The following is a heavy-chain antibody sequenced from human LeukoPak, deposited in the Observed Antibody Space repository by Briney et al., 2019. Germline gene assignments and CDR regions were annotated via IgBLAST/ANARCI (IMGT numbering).Heavy chain of an antibody. CDR2: ISSSSSYI. CDR3: ARDLYYDSSGYSFPSDAFDI. V-gene: IGHV3-21*01. CDR1: GFTFSSYS. D-gene: IGHD3-22*01. Sequence: GGSLRLSCAASGFTFSSYSMNWVRQAPGKGLEWVSSISSSSSYIYYADSVKGRFTISRDNAKNSLYLQMNSLRAEDTAVYYCARDLYYDSSGYSFPSDAFDIWGQGTMVTVSS. J-gene: IGHJ3*02.